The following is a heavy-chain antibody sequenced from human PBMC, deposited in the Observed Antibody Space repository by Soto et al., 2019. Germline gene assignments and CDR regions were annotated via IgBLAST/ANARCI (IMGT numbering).Heavy chain of an antibody. D-gene: IGHD6-19*01. Sequence: EVQLLESGGGLAQPGGSLRLSCAASGFTFSSYAMSWVRQAPGKGLEWVSAISGSGGSTYYADSVKGRFTISRDNSKNTLYLQMNSLRAEDTAVYYCAKDRSGWYDAFDIWGQGTMVTVSS. V-gene: IGHV3-23*01. J-gene: IGHJ3*02. CDR3: AKDRSGWYDAFDI. CDR1: GFTFSSYA. CDR2: ISGSGGST.